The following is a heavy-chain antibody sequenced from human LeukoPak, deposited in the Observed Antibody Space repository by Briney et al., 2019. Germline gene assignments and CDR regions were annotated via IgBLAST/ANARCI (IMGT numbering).Heavy chain of an antibody. CDR3: AGSSSYPAWFDP. CDR1: GGSISSYY. J-gene: IGHJ5*02. D-gene: IGHD6-13*01. Sequence: SETLSLTCTVSGGSISSYYWSWIRQPPGKGLVWIGYIYYSGSTNYNPSLKSRVTISVDTSKNQFSLKLSSVTAADTAVYYCAGSSSYPAWFDPWGQGTLVTVSS. CDR2: IYYSGST. V-gene: IGHV4-59*08.